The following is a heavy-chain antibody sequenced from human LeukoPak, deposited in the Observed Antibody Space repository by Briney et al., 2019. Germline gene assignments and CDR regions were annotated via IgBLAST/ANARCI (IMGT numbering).Heavy chain of an antibody. D-gene: IGHD3-9*01. CDR2: IIPIFGTA. CDR1: GYTFTTYY. Sequence: SVKVSCKASGYTFTTYYMHWVRQAPGQGLEWMGGIIPIFGTANYAQKFQGRVTITADESTSTAYMELSSLRSEDTAVYYCARGFLRYFDWLGYFDYWGQGTLVTVSS. V-gene: IGHV1-69*13. CDR3: ARGFLRYFDWLGYFDY. J-gene: IGHJ4*02.